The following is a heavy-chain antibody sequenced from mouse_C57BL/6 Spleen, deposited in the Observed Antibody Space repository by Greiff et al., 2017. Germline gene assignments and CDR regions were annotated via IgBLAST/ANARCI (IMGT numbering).Heavy chain of an antibody. V-gene: IGHV14-2*01. Sequence: EVQLQQSGAELVKPGASVKLSCTASGFNIKDYYMHWVKQRTEQGLEWNGRIDPEDGDTKYAPKFQGKATITADTSSNTAYLQLRSLTSEDTAVYYCARDYGSAWFAYWGQGTLVTVSA. CDR2: IDPEDGDT. D-gene: IGHD1-1*01. CDR1: GFNIKDYY. J-gene: IGHJ3*01. CDR3: ARDYGSAWFAY.